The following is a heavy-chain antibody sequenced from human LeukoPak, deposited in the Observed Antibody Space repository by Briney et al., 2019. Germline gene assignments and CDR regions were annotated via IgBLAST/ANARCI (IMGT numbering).Heavy chain of an antibody. Sequence: KPSETLSLTCTVSGGSISSYYWSWIRQPPGKGLEWIGYIHYSGSTNYNPSLKSRVTISVDTSKNQFSLKLSSVTAADTAVYYCARDRAHYYDSSGHAFDIWGQGTMVTVSS. D-gene: IGHD3-22*01. V-gene: IGHV4-59*01. J-gene: IGHJ3*02. CDR2: IHYSGST. CDR1: GGSISSYY. CDR3: ARDRAHYYDSSGHAFDI.